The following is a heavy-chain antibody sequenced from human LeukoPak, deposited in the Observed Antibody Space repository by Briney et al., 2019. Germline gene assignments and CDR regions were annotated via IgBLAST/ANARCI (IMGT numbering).Heavy chain of an antibody. D-gene: IGHD2-15*01. CDR3: ARDSCSGGSCYTNWFDP. CDR1: GYTFTSYY. V-gene: IGHV1-46*01. Sequence: ASVKVSCKASGYTFTSYYMHWVRQAPGQGLEWMGIINPSGGSTSYAQKFQGRVTMTRDMSTSTVYMELSRQRSEDTAVYYCARDSCSGGSCYTNWFDPWGQGTLVTVSS. J-gene: IGHJ5*02. CDR2: INPSGGST.